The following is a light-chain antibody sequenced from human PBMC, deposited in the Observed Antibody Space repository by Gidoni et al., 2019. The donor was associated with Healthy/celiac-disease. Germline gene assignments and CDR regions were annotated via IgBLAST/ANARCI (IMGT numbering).Light chain of an antibody. CDR1: GLRSYY. J-gene: IGLJ1*01. Sequence: SSELTQDPAVSVALGQTVRITCQGDGLRSYYASWYQQKPGQAPLLVIYGKNNRPSGIPDRFSGSSSGNTASLTITGAQAEDEADYYCNSRDSSGNHEVFGTGTKVTVL. V-gene: IGLV3-19*01. CDR2: GKN. CDR3: NSRDSSGNHEV.